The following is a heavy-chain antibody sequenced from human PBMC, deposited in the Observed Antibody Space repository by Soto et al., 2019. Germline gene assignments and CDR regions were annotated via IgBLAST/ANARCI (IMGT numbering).Heavy chain of an antibody. CDR3: AREMGYCTTTSCHAGPLYYYMDV. D-gene: IGHD2-2*01. J-gene: IGHJ6*03. V-gene: IGHV4-59*01. Sequence: TLSLTCTVSGGSSSSYHWSWIRQPPGKGLEWIGEVYNSGSTNYNPSLKNRVTISADTSKNHLSLSLSSVTAADTAVYFCAREMGYCTTTSCHAGPLYYYMDVWGKGTTVTVSS. CDR1: GGSSSSYH. CDR2: VYNSGST.